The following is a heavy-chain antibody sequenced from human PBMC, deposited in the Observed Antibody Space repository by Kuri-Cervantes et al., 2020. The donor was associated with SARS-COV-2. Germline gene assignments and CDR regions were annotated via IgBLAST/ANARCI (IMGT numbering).Heavy chain of an antibody. CDR2: INHSGST. Sequence: SETLSLTCTVSGGSISSSSYYWSWIRQPPGKGLEWIGEINHSGSTNYSPSLKSRVTISVDTSKNQFSLKLSSVTAADTAVYYCARGHIVVVPAARNWFDPWGQGTLVTVSS. CDR3: ARGHIVVVPAARNWFDP. CDR1: GGSISSSSYY. J-gene: IGHJ5*02. D-gene: IGHD2-2*01. V-gene: IGHV4-39*07.